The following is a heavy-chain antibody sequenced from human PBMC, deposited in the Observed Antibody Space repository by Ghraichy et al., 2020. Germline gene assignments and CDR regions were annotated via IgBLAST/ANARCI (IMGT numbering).Heavy chain of an antibody. J-gene: IGHJ5*02. CDR1: GGSFSGYY. D-gene: IGHD6-13*01. CDR2: INHSGST. CDR3: ARGRWPPPNNWFDP. Sequence: SETLSLTCAVYGGSFSGYYWSWIRQPPGKGLEWIGEINHSGSTNYNPSLKSRVTISVDTSKNQFSLKLSSVTAADTAVYYCARGRWPPPNNWFDPWGQGTLVTVSS. V-gene: IGHV4-34*01.